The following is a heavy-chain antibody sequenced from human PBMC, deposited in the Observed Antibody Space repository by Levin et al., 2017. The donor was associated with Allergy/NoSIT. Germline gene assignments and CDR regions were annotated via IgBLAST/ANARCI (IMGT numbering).Heavy chain of an antibody. V-gene: IGHV4-59*01. CDR1: GGSITNYY. J-gene: IGHJ6*02. D-gene: IGHD6-13*01. Sequence: GSLRLSCTVSGGSITNYYWSWIRQPPGKGLEWIGYIYYSGSTNYNPSLKSRVTISVDTSKNQFSLKLSSVTAADSAVYYCARDRTIAAAGGGQYYYGMDVWGQGTTVTVSS. CDR2: IYYSGST. CDR3: ARDRTIAAAGGGQYYYGMDV.